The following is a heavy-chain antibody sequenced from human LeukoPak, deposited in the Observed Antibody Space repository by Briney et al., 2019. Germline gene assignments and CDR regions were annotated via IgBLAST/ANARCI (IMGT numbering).Heavy chain of an antibody. J-gene: IGHJ5*02. Sequence: SETLSLTCTVSGGSISSSSYYWGWIRQPPGKGLEWIGSIYYSGSTYYNPSLKSRVTISVDTSKNQFSLKLSSVTAADTAVYYCARTYSSSWYYWFDPWGQGTLVTVSS. D-gene: IGHD6-13*01. V-gene: IGHV4-39*07. CDR2: IYYSGST. CDR1: GGSISSSSYY. CDR3: ARTYSSSWYYWFDP.